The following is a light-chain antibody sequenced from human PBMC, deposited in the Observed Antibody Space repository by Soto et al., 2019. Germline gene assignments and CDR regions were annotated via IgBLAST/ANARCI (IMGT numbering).Light chain of an antibody. CDR2: LGS. J-gene: IGKJ1*01. CDR1: QSLLRSNGYNY. V-gene: IGKV2-28*01. CDR3: MQPLQSWT. Sequence: IVMTQSPPSLPVTPGEPASISCSSSQSLLRSNGYNYLDWYLQKPGQSPXXLIYLGSNRASGVPDRFSGSGSGTDFTLKISRVEAEDVGVYYCMQPLQSWTFGQGTKVDIK.